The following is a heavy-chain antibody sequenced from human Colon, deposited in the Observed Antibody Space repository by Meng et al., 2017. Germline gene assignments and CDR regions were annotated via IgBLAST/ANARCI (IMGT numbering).Heavy chain of an antibody. CDR2: IDPNTGGT. J-gene: IGHJ4*02. D-gene: IGHD1-26*01. Sequence: VRLVQSGAEVKKPGASGKASCKPSGYTVTDYRMHWMRQAPGQGREWMGRIDPNTGGTIYAQKFQGRVTMTRDTSNTTAYMELISLRSDDTAVYYCARVVFSGSYPSAYWGQGTLVTVSS. CDR1: GYTVTDYR. V-gene: IGHV1-2*06. CDR3: ARVVFSGSYPSAY.